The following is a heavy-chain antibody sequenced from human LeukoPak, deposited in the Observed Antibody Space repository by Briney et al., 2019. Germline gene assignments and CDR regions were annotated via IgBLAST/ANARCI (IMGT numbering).Heavy chain of an antibody. V-gene: IGHV3-64*02. CDR3: RGVGATTDY. CDR2: LSRDGRYR. D-gene: IGHD1-26*01. Sequence: GGSLRLSCAGTGFSFSSYTLQWVRQAPGKGLEYVSSLSRDGRYRYYADSVKGRFTISRDNSKNTTYLQMGSLRPEDKAVYYCRGVGATTDYWGQGTLVTVSS. CDR1: GFSFSSYT. J-gene: IGHJ4*02.